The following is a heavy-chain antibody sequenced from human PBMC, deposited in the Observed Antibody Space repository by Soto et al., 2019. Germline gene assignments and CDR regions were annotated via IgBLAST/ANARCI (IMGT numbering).Heavy chain of an antibody. V-gene: IGHV3-21*01. J-gene: IGHJ4*02. CDR2: ISTSSSYI. CDR3: AILVEMATIRNYFFHY. Sequence: TGGSLRLSCAASGFTFSIYSMAWVRQAPGKGLEWVSSISTSSSYIYYAASVKGRFTISRDDAKNSLYLQMNSLRAADTAVYYCAILVEMATIRNYFFHYWGQGTLVTVSS. D-gene: IGHD5-12*01. CDR1: GFTFSIYS.